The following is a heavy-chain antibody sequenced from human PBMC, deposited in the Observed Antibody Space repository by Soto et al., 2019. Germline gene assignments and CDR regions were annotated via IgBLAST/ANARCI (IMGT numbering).Heavy chain of an antibody. J-gene: IGHJ4*02. V-gene: IGHV2-5*02. CDR3: AHSLIPNWGSRGAFDY. D-gene: IGHD7-27*01. Sequence: QITLKESGPTLVKPTQTLTLTCTFSGFSLSTSGVGVGWIRQPPGKALEWLALIYWDDDKRYSPPLKSSPTITKDTSKNQVVLTMTNMDPVDTATYYCAHSLIPNWGSRGAFDYWGQGTLVTVSS. CDR2: IYWDDDK. CDR1: GFSLSTSGVG.